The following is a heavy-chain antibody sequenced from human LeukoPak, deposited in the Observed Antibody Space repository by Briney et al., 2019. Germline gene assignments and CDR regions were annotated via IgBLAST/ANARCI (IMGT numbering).Heavy chain of an antibody. CDR1: GGSISSSSYY. D-gene: IGHD2-2*01. J-gene: IGHJ6*03. V-gene: IGHV4-39*01. CDR3: ARGVVVPAATYYYYYYYMDV. Sequence: SETLSLTCTVSGGSISSSSYYWGWIRQPPGKGLEWIGSIYYSGSTYYNPSLKSRVTISVDTSKNQFSLKLSSVTAADTAVYYCARGVVVPAATYYYYYYYMDVWGKGTTVTVS. CDR2: IYYSGST.